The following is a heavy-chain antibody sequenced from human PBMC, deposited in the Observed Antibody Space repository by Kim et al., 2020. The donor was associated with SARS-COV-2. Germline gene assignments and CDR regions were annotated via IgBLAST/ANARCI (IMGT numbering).Heavy chain of an antibody. J-gene: IGHJ4*02. V-gene: IGHV6-1*01. CDR3: ARGYGFDY. D-gene: IGHD2-15*01. CDR2: WYN. Sequence: WYNDYAVSVKSRITNSPDTSKNQFSLQLNSVTPEDTAVYYCARGYGFDYWGQGTLVTVSS.